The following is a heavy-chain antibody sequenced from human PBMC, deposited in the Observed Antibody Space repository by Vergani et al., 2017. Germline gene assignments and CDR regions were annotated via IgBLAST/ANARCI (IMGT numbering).Heavy chain of an antibody. V-gene: IGHV3-30*02. Sequence: QVQLVESGGGVVQPGGSLRLSCAASGFPFSSYAMHWVRQAPGKELEWLAFIEYDGSNKYYADSVKGRFTISRDDSKNTLYLRLNSLRPEDTAVYYCASRWFSGSWSFDFWGQGTLVTVSS. D-gene: IGHD6-25*01. CDR2: IEYDGSNK. CDR1: GFPFSSYA. CDR3: ASRWFSGSWSFDF. J-gene: IGHJ4*02.